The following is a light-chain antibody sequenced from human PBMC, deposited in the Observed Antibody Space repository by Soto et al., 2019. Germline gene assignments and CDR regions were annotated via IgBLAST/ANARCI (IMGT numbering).Light chain of an antibody. Sequence: ETVLTQSPATLSVSPGERASLSCTASQSVSINLAWYQHQPGQAPRLLIYDASNRATGIPDRFSGSGTGTDFTLTISRPEPEDFAVYYCQQYGSSPLTFGGGTKVDIK. V-gene: IGKV3-20*01. CDR2: DAS. J-gene: IGKJ4*01. CDR1: QSVSIN. CDR3: QQYGSSPLT.